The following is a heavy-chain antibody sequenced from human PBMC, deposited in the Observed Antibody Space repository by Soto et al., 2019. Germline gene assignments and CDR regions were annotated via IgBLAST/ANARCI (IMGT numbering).Heavy chain of an antibody. CDR1: GGSISSYY. V-gene: IGHV4-59*01. CDR2: IYYSGST. Sequence: SETLSLTCTVSGGSISSYYWSWIRQPPGKGLEWIGCIYYSGSTNYNPSLKSRVTISVDTSKNQFSLKLSSVTAADTAVYYCARGPDFLFDPWGQGTLVTVSS. J-gene: IGHJ5*02. CDR3: ARGPDFLFDP. D-gene: IGHD3-3*01.